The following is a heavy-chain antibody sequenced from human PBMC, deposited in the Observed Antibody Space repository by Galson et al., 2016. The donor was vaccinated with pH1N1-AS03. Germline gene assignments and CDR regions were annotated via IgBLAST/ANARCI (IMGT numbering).Heavy chain of an antibody. V-gene: IGHV3-9*01. CDR2: ISWNSEMI. Sequence: SLRLSCAASGFTFNDYAMHWVRRAPGKGLEWVTGISWNSEMIGYADSVRGRFTVSRDNAKNSLYLQMNSLRPEDTAIYYCARAPPGGSSWIGGHFDHWGQGTLVTISS. J-gene: IGHJ4*02. CDR3: ARAPPGGSSWIGGHFDH. D-gene: IGHD6-13*01. CDR1: GFTFNDYA.